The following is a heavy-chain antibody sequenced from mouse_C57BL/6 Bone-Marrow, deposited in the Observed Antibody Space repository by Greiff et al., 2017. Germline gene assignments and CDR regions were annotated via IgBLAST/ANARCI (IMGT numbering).Heavy chain of an antibody. CDR3: ASGTTVVDFAY. CDR2: IDPSDSYT. V-gene: IGHV1-69*01. J-gene: IGHJ3*01. Sequence: QVQLQQSGAELVMPGASVKLSCKASGYTFTSYWMHWVKQRPGQGLEWIGEIDPSDSYTNYNQKFKGKSTLTVDKSSSTAYMQLSSLTSEDSAVYYCASGTTVVDFAYWGQGTLVTVSA. CDR1: GYTFTSYW. D-gene: IGHD1-1*01.